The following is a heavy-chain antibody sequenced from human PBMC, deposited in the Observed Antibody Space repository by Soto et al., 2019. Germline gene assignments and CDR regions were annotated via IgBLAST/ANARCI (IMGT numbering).Heavy chain of an antibody. CDR3: SKDRLTLVRPQIFDY. J-gene: IGHJ4*02. CDR1: GFTFSNYA. D-gene: IGHD3-10*02. V-gene: IGHV3-23*01. CDR2: ISGGGGST. Sequence: EGQLLESGGGLVQPGGSMRLSCAASGFTFSNYAMSWVRQAPGKGLDWVSAISGGGGSTYYTDSVKGRFNISRDNSRNTLYIQMNSLKAEDTDVYYCSKDRLTLVRPQIFDYWGQGTLVTVSS.